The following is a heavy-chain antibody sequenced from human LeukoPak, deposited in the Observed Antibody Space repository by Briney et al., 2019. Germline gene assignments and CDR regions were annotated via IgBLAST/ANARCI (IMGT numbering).Heavy chain of an antibody. CDR3: ARDGEYCSGGSCYPLAYYYGMDV. V-gene: IGHV1-69*01. D-gene: IGHD2-15*01. CDR1: GGTFSSYA. CDR2: IIPIFGTA. J-gene: IGHJ6*02. Sequence: SVKVSCKASGGTFSSYAISWVRQAPGQGLEWMGGIIPIFGTANYAQKFQGRVTITADESTSTAYMELSSLRSEDTVVYYCARDGEYCSGGSCYPLAYYYGMDVWGQGTTVTVSS.